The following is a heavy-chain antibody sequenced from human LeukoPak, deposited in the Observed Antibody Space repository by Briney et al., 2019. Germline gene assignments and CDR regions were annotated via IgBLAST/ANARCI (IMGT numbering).Heavy chain of an antibody. J-gene: IGHJ4*02. CDR3: ASHYDSSGYYRPFDY. CDR2: ITSSSRYI. CDR1: GFTFSSYN. Sequence: GGSLRLSCAVSGFTFSSYNMNWVRQAPGKGLEWVSSITSSSRYIYYADSVKGRFTISRDNSKNTLYLQMNSLRAEDTAVYYCASHYDSSGYYRPFDYWGQGTLVTVSS. V-gene: IGHV3-21*01. D-gene: IGHD3-22*01.